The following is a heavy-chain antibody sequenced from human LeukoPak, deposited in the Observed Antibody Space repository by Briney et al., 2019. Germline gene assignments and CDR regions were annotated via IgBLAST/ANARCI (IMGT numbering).Heavy chain of an antibody. CDR3: ARRLRYFDWLLSGSFDP. D-gene: IGHD3-9*01. J-gene: IGHJ2*01. V-gene: IGHV4-39*07. CDR1: GGSISSSSYY. CDR2: IYYSGST. Sequence: SETLSLTCTVSGGSISSSSYYWGWIRQPPGKGLEWIGSIYYSGSTYYNPSLKSRVTISVDTSKNQFSLKLSSVTAADTAVYYCARRLRYFDWLLSGSFDPWGRGTLVTVSS.